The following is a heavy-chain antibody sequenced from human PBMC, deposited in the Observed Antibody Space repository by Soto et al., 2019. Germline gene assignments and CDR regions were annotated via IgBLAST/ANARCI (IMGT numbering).Heavy chain of an antibody. V-gene: IGHV4-31*03. J-gene: IGHJ5*02. CDR1: GGSISSGGYY. CDR2: IYYSGST. Sequence: SETLSLTCTVSGGSISSGGYYWSWIRQHPGKGLEWIGYIYYSGSTYYNPSLESRVTISVDTSKNQFSLKLSFATAADRAVYYCAKDQLYIRGVIHNWFDPWGQGTLVTVSS. D-gene: IGHD3-10*02. CDR3: AKDQLYIRGVIHNWFDP.